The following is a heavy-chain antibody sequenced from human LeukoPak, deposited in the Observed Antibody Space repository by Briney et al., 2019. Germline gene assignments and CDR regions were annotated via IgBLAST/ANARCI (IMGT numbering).Heavy chain of an antibody. D-gene: IGHD3-16*01. V-gene: IGHV3-21*01. CDR1: GFDLSPYT. CDR2: ISSTSTYM. CDR3: ARRATTFLR. Sequence: PGGSLRLSCSASGFDLSPYTMNWVRQAPGKGLEWVASISSTSTYMYYGDSLKGRFTISRDNAKNTLYLQLDSLRAEDTATYYCARRATTFLRWGQGTLVIVSS. J-gene: IGHJ4*02.